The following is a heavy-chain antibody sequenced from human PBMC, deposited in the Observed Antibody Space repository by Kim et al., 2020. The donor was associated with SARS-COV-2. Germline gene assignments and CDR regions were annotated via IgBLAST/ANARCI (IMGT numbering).Heavy chain of an antibody. J-gene: IGHJ5*02. D-gene: IGHD1-26*01. V-gene: IGHV1-18*01. CDR1: GYTFTSYG. CDR3: ARDDSGSYSSWFDP. Sequence: ASVKVSCKASGYTFTSYGISWVRQAPGQGLEWMGWISAYNGNTNYAQKLQGRVTMTTDTSTSTAYMELRSLRSDDTAVYYCARDDSGSYSSWFDPWGQGTLVTVSS. CDR2: ISAYNGNT.